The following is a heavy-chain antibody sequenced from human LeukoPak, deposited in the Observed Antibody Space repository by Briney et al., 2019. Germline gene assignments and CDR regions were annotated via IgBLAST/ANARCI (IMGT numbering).Heavy chain of an antibody. CDR3: ARGRGVYARDFDY. Sequence: SETLSLTCAVYGGSFSGYYWSWIRQPPGKGLEWIGEINHSGSTNYNPSLKSRATISVDTSKNQFSLKLSSVTAADTAVYYCARGRGVYARDFDYWGQGTLVTVSS. CDR1: GGSFSGYY. D-gene: IGHD2-8*01. J-gene: IGHJ4*02. V-gene: IGHV4-34*01. CDR2: INHSGST.